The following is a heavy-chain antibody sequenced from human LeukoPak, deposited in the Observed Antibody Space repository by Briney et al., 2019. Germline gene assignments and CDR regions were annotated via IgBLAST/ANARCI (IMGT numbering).Heavy chain of an antibody. CDR3: ARVVPTTVTTGGGDY. CDR2: ISPSGEST. V-gene: IGHV1-46*01. Sequence: ASVKVSCKASGYTFTIYYMHWVRQAPGQGLEWMGIISPSGESTSYAQRFQGRVTMTRDTSTSTVYMELSSLRSEDTAVYYCARVVPTTVTTGGGDYWGQGTLVTVSS. CDR1: GYTFTIYY. D-gene: IGHD4-17*01. J-gene: IGHJ4*02.